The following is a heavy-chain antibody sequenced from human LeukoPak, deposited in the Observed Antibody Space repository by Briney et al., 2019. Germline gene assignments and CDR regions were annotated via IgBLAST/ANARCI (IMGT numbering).Heavy chain of an antibody. CDR1: GYTFTSYG. D-gene: IGHD6-13*01. V-gene: IGHV1-46*01. J-gene: IGHJ6*02. CDR3: ARNIAAAGSHYYGMDV. Sequence: ASVKVSCKASGYTFTSYGISWVRQAPGQGLEWMGIINPSGGSTSYAQKFQGRVTMTRDTSTSTVYMELSSLRSEDTAVYYCARNIAAAGSHYYGMDVWGQGTTVTVSS. CDR2: INPSGGST.